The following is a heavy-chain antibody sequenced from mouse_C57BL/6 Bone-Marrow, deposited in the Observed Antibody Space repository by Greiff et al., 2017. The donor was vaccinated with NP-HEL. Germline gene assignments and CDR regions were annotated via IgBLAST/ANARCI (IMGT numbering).Heavy chain of an antibody. CDR3: ARGYWDAMDY. V-gene: IGHV1-4*01. CDR1: GYTFTSYT. Sequence: QVQLKQSGAELARPGASVKMSCKASGYTFTSYTMHWVKQRPGQGLAWIGYINPSSGYTKYNQKFKDKATLTADKSSSTAYMQLSSLTSEDSAVYYCARGYWDAMDYWGQGTSVTVSS. CDR2: INPSSGYT. D-gene: IGHD2-3*01. J-gene: IGHJ4*01.